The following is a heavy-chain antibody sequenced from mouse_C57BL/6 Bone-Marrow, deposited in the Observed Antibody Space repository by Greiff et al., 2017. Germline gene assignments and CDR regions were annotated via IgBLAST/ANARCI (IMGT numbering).Heavy chain of an antibody. V-gene: IGHV3-6*01. J-gene: IGHJ3*01. CDR2: ISYGGSN. Sequence: VQLQQSGPGLVKPSQSLSLTCSVTGYSITSGYYWNWIRQFPGNNLEWMGYISYGGSNNYNPSLKNRISITRDTSKNQFFLKLNTVTTEDTATYYCARVVYDYDVRFAYWGQGTLVTVSA. CDR3: ARVVYDYDVRFAY. D-gene: IGHD2-4*01. CDR1: GYSITSGYY.